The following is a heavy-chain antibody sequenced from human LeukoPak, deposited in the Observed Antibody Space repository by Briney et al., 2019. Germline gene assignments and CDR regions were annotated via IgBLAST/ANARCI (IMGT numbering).Heavy chain of an antibody. V-gene: IGHV4-39*01. CDR3: ARHITMVRGVIITGANWFDP. Sequence: SETLSLTCTVSGGSISSSSYYWGWIRQPPGKGLEWIGSIYYSGSTYYNLSLKSRVTISVDTSKNQFSLKLSSVTAADTAVYYCARHITMVRGVIITGANWFDPWGQGTLVTVSS. CDR2: IYYSGST. D-gene: IGHD3-10*01. CDR1: GGSISSSSYY. J-gene: IGHJ5*02.